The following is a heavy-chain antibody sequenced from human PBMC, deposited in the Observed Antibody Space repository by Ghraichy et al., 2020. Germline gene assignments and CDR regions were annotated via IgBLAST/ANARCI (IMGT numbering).Heavy chain of an antibody. CDR1: GFTFSSYS. D-gene: IGHD5-12*01. CDR2: ISSSSSYI. J-gene: IGHJ6*02. V-gene: IGHV3-21*01. Sequence: GGSLRLSCAASGFTFSSYSMNWVRQAPGKGLEWVSSISSSSSYIYYADSVKGRFTISRDNAKNSLYLQMNSLRAEDTAVYYCARVGGGYDFGYYYYGMDVGGQGTTVTVSS. CDR3: ARVGGGYDFGYYYYGMDV.